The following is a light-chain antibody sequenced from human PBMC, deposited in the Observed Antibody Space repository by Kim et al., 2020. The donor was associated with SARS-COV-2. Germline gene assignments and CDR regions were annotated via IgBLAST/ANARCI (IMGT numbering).Light chain of an antibody. CDR3: QQYNSYRT. J-gene: IGKJ1*01. CDR1: QGVSSW. V-gene: IGKV1-5*03. CDR2: KAS. Sequence: SASVGDRVTITCRASQGVSSWLAWYQQKPGKAPKLLIYKASSLESGVPSRFSGSGSGTEFTLTISSLQPDDFATYYCQQYNSYRTFGQGTKVDIK.